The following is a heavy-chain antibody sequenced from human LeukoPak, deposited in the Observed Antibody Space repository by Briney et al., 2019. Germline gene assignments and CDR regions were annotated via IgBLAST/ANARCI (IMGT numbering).Heavy chain of an antibody. J-gene: IGHJ4*02. Sequence: GGSLRLSCGASGFTFSKHGMNWVRQAPGKGLEWLSGVSPPGGGTYYADSVKGRFTISRDDSKNTLSLQMNSLKVEDTAVYYCARDLAWGAFDYWGQGTLVTVSS. CDR1: GFTFSKHG. D-gene: IGHD7-27*01. CDR3: ARDLAWGAFDY. CDR2: VSPPGGGT. V-gene: IGHV3-23*01.